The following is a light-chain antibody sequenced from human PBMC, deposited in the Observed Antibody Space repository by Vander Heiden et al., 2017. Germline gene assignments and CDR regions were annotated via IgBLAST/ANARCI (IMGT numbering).Light chain of an antibody. CDR3: QQYYYNNPYT. Sequence: DIVMTQSPDSLAVSLGERATINCKSSRSLFYNPNNKNYLAWYQQKPGQPPRLLISWASARESGVPDRFSGSGSGTDFTLTISSLRAEDVAVYFCQQYYYNNPYTLGQGTKLEIK. CDR2: WAS. J-gene: IGKJ2*01. CDR1: RSLFYNPNNKNY. V-gene: IGKV4-1*01.